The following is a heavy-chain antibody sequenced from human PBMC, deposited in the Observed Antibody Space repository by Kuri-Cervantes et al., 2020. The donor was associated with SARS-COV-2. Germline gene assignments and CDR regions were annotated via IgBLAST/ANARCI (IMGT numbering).Heavy chain of an antibody. V-gene: IGHV1-8*01. Sequence: ASVKVSCKAPETTFPNYDINWVRQATGQGLGWMGMVKTNSGNTLYAQIFQGRVTMTRDTSTSTVYMELSSLTSEDTAIYYCYCAPKEGFDSWGQGTLVTVSS. J-gene: IGHJ4*02. CDR2: VKTNSGNT. D-gene: IGHD2-21*01. CDR3: YCAPKEGFDS. CDR1: ETTFPNYD.